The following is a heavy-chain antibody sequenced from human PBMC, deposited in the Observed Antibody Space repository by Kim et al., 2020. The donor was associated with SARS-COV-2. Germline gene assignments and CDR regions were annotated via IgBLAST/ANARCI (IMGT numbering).Heavy chain of an antibody. D-gene: IGHD3-22*01. CDR2: ISYDGSNK. CDR1: GFTFSSYA. V-gene: IGHV3-30-3*01. CDR3: ARDRRLIVADWYFDL. Sequence: GGSLRLSCAASGFTFSSYAMHWVRQAPGKGLEWVAVISYDGSNKYYADSVKGRFTISRDNSKNTLYLQMNSLRAEDTAVYYCARDRRLIVADWYFDLWGRGTLVTVSS. J-gene: IGHJ2*01.